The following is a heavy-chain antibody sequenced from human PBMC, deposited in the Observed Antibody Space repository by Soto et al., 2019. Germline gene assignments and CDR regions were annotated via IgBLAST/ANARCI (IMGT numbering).Heavy chain of an antibody. D-gene: IGHD2-15*01. J-gene: IGHJ4*02. CDR1: GFTVSSNY. V-gene: IGHV3-66*01. CDR3: ARGTCSGGSCYRFGY. Sequence: PGGSLRLSCAASGFTVSSNYMSWVRQAPGKGLEWVSVIYSGGSTYYADSVKGRFTISRDNSKNSLYLQMNSLRAEDTAVYYCARGTCSGGSCYRFGYWGQGTVVTVSS. CDR2: IYSGGST.